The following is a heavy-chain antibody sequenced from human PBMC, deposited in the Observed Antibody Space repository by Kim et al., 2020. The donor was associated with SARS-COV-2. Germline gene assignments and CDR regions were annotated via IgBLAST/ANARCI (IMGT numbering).Heavy chain of an antibody. CDR3: ARLPAAHYYYYYYMDV. D-gene: IGHD2-2*01. J-gene: IGHJ6*03. V-gene: IGHV1-8*01. Sequence: KFQGRVTMTRNTSISTAYMKLSSLRSEDTAVYYCARLPAAHYYYYYYMDVWGKGTTVTVSS.